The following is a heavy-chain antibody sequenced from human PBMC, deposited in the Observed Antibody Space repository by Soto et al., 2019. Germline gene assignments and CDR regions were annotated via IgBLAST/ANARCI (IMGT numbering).Heavy chain of an antibody. CDR3: ASLGGYYGMDV. D-gene: IGHD3-10*01. Sequence: QVQLVQSGAEVKKPGSSVKVSCKASGGTFSSYTISWVRQAPGQGLEWMGRIIPILGLTNYPQKFQGRVTITADKSTSTAYRERSSLRSEDTAVYYCASLGGYYGMDVWGQGTTVTVSS. CDR2: IIPILGLT. J-gene: IGHJ6*02. V-gene: IGHV1-69*02. CDR1: GGTFSSYT.